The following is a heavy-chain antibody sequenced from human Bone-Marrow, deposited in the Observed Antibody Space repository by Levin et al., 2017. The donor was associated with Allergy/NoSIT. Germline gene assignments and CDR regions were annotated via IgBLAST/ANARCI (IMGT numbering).Heavy chain of an antibody. CDR3: ARDLGAAAGTGWFDP. CDR2: INPNSGGT. J-gene: IGHJ5*02. V-gene: IGHV1-2*02. D-gene: IGHD6-13*01. CDR1: GYTFTGYY. Sequence: ASVKVSCKASGYTFTGYYMHWVRQAPGQGLEWMGWINPNSGGTNYAQKFQGRVTMTRDTSISTAYMELSRLRSDDTAVYYCARDLGAAAGTGWFDPWGQGTLVTVSS.